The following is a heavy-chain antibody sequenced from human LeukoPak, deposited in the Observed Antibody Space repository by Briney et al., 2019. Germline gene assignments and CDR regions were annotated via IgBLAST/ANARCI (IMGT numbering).Heavy chain of an antibody. Sequence: ASVKVSCKASGYTFTSYGISWVRQAPGQGLEWMGWISAYNGNTNYAQKLQGRDTMTTDTSTSTAYMELRSLRSDDTAVYYCARAVVINLYYYDSSGLDTQADYWGQGTLVTVSS. V-gene: IGHV1-18*01. D-gene: IGHD3-22*01. CDR2: ISAYNGNT. J-gene: IGHJ4*02. CDR1: GYTFTSYG. CDR3: ARAVVINLYYYDSSGLDTQADY.